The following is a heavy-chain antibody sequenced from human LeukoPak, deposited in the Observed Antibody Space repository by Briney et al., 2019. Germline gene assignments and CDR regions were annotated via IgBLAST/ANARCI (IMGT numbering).Heavy chain of an antibody. V-gene: IGHV4-4*07. D-gene: IGHD6-19*01. CDR2: IYTSGST. CDR1: GRSISSYY. J-gene: IGHJ4*02. Sequence: SETLSLTCTVSGRSISSYYWSWIRQPAGKGLEWIGRIYTSGSTNYNPSLKSRVTMSVDTSKNQFSLKLSSVTAADTAVYYCARARSGWNERYYFDYWGQGTLVTVSS. CDR3: ARARSGWNERYYFDY.